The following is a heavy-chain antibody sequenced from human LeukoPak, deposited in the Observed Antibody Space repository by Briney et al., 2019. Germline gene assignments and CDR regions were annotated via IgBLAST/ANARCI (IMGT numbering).Heavy chain of an antibody. V-gene: IGHV1-2*02. CDR3: AREGGLGYCSGGSCYHFDY. J-gene: IGHJ4*02. D-gene: IGHD2-15*01. Sequence: ASVKVSCNASGYTFTGYYMHWVRQAPGQGLEWMGWINPNSGGTNYAQKFQGRVTMTRDTSISTAYMELSRLRSDDTAVYYCAREGGLGYCSGGSCYHFDYWGQGTLVTVSS. CDR1: GYTFTGYY. CDR2: INPNSGGT.